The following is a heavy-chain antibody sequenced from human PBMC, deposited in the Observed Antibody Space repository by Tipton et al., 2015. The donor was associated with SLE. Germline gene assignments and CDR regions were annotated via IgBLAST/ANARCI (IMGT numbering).Heavy chain of an antibody. CDR2: ISYDGSNK. D-gene: IGHD7-27*01. CDR1: GFTFSSYV. V-gene: IGHV3-30*04. Sequence: RSLRLSCAASGFTFSSYVMHWVRQAPGKGLEWVAVISYDGSNKYYADSVKGRFTISRDNSKNTLYLQMNSLRAEDTAVYYCASELGIWVGYWGQGTLVTVSS. J-gene: IGHJ4*02. CDR3: ASELGIWVGY.